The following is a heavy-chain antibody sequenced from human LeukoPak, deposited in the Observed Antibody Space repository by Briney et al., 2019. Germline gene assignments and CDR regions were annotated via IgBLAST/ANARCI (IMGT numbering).Heavy chain of an antibody. CDR2: TSSSDAGK. V-gene: IGHV3-23*01. Sequence: GSLTLTCPVSGFCLSSYALSWVGRPPGREGAWVSATSSSDAGKYYADTVSGRFTICRDNSKNTLYLQMNSLRAEDTAVYYCADRRRYGGNYFQGYYFDYWGQGTLVTVSS. CDR3: ADRRRYGGNYFQGYYFDY. D-gene: IGHD1-26*01. J-gene: IGHJ4*02. CDR1: GFCLSSYA.